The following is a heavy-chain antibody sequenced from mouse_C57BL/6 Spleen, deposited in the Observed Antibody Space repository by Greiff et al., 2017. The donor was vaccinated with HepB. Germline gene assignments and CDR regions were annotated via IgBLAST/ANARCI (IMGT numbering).Heavy chain of an antibody. CDR3: AREISNTTVGYAMDY. CDR1: GYTFTSYG. J-gene: IGHJ4*01. V-gene: IGHV1-81*01. D-gene: IGHD1-3*01. CDR2: IYPRSGNT. Sequence: QVQLQQSGAELARPGASVKLSCKASGYTFTSYGISWVKQRTGQGLEWIGEIYPRSGNTYYNEKFKGKATLTADKSSSTAYMELRSLTSEDSAVYFCAREISNTTVGYAMDYWGQGTSVTVSS.